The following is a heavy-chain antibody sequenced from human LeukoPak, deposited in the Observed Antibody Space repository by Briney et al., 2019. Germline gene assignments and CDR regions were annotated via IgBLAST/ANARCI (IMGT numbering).Heavy chain of an antibody. CDR2: IYYSGST. J-gene: IGHJ6*02. D-gene: IGHD6-19*01. V-gene: IGHV4-59*01. CDR3: ARDFHIAVACTDYYGMDV. CDR1: GGSISSYY. Sequence: PSETLSLTCTVSGGSISSYYWSWIRQPPGKGLEWIGYIYYSGSTNYNPSLKSRVTISVDTSKNQFSLKLSSVTAADTAVYYCARDFHIAVACTDYYGMDVWGQGTTVTVSS.